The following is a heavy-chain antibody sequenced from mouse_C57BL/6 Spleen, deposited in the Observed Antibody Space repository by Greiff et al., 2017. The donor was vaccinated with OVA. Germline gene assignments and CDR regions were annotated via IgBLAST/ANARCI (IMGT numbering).Heavy chain of an antibody. CDR3: AIGDDNSTTY. CDR1: GYTFTSYW. D-gene: IGHD2-12*01. CDR2: IDPSDSYT. Sequence: QVQLQQPGAELVMPGASVKLSCKASGYTFTSYWMHWVKQRPGQGLEWIGEIDPSDSYTNYTQKFKGKSTLTVDKSSSTAYMQLSSLTSEDSAVYYCAIGDDNSTTYWGQGTTLTVSA. V-gene: IGHV1-69*01. J-gene: IGHJ2*01.